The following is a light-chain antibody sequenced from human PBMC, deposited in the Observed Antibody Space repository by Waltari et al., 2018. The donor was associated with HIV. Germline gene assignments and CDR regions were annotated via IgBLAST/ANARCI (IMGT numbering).Light chain of an antibody. CDR3: QHYDSYPWT. CDR1: QSISNW. CDR2: EAF. V-gene: IGKV1-5*03. Sequence: DIEMTQSPSTLSASIGDRVTITCRASQSISNWLAWYQHRPGKAPKLLIYEAFTLQAGVPSRFRGSSSGTEFTLTISSLQPDDFATYYCQHYDSYPWTFGQGTNVDMK. J-gene: IGKJ1*01.